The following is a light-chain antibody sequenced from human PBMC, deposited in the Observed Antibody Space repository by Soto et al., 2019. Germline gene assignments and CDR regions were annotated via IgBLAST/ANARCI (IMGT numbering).Light chain of an antibody. Sequence: DIQMTQSPSSLSSGVGHRFTIIGRTSQSISFDLNWYQQKPGKAPKLLIYAASSLQSGVPSRFSGSGSGTDFTLTISSLQPEDFATYYCQQSYSTPITFGQGTRLEIK. CDR1: QSISFD. J-gene: IGKJ5*01. CDR3: QQSYSTPIT. V-gene: IGKV1-39*01. CDR2: AAS.